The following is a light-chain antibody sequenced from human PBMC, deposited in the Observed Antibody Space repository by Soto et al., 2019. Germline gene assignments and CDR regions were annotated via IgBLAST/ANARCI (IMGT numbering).Light chain of an antibody. CDR2: EVY. CDR1: QSLLHSDGKTY. J-gene: IGKJ1*01. CDR3: MQALQTPPWT. Sequence: ILMNQTPVSLSIIPGQTASISCKTSQSLLHSDGKTYFYWYVQKAGQAPQPLIYEVYNRFSGVPERFSVIVSRTDFSLKISRVEADDVGFYYGMQALQTPPWTFVQGTKVYIK. V-gene: IGKV2-29*03.